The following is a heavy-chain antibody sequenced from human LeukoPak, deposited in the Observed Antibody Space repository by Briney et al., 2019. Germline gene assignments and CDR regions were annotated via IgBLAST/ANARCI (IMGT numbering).Heavy chain of an antibody. CDR2: IKQDGSEK. Sequence: GGSLRLSCAASGFTFSSYWMSWVRQAPGEGREWVANIKQDGSEKYYVDSVKTRFTITRDNVKNSLYLQMNSLRAEDTAVYYCARAATAIPPFGYFDLWGRGTLVTVSS. CDR3: ARAATAIPPFGYFDL. V-gene: IGHV3-7*01. J-gene: IGHJ2*01. CDR1: GFTFSSYW. D-gene: IGHD2-21*02.